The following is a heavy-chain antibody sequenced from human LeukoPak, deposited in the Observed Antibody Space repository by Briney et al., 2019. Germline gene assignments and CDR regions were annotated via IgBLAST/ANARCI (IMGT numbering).Heavy chain of an antibody. Sequence: KPSETLSLTCTVSGGSISSYYWSWIRQPPGKGLEWIGYIYYSGSTNYNPSLKSRVTISVDTSKNQFSLKLSSVTAADTAVYYCATTKYYDFCSGYYTENYFDYWGQGTLVTVSS. CDR3: ATTKYYDFCSGYYTENYFDY. D-gene: IGHD3-3*01. CDR2: IYYSGST. CDR1: GGSISSYY. J-gene: IGHJ4*02. V-gene: IGHV4-59*01.